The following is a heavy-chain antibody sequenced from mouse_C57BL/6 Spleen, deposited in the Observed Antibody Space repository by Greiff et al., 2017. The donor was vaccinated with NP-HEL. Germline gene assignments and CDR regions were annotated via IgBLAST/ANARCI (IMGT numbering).Heavy chain of an antibody. CDR1: GYTFTSYG. V-gene: IGHV1-81*01. Sequence: LQESGAELARPGASVKLSCKASGYTFTSYGISWVKQRTGQGLEWIGEIYPRSGNTYYNETFKGKATLTADKSSSTAYMELRSLTSEVSAVYFCARSTGVARYAMDYWGQRTSVTVSS. CDR3: ARSTGVARYAMDY. D-gene: IGHD1-1*01. J-gene: IGHJ4*01. CDR2: IYPRSGNT.